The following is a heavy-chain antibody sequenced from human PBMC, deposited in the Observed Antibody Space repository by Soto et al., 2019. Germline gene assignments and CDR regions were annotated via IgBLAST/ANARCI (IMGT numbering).Heavy chain of an antibody. J-gene: IGHJ5*02. CDR2: ISSSGSSI. CDR3: ARERRNAADWVAP. Sequence: EVQLVESGGGLVKPGGSLRLSCAASGFAFSSYRMNWVRQAPGKGLEWVSSISSSGSSIYYADSVKGRFTISRDNAKNSLYLQMNSLRAEDTAVYYCARERRNAADWVAPWGQGTLVTVSS. CDR1: GFAFSSYR. D-gene: IGHD6-25*01. V-gene: IGHV3-21*01.